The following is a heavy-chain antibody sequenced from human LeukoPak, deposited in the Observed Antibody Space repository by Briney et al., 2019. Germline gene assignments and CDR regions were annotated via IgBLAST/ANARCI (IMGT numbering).Heavy chain of an antibody. CDR2: IDKIGVGT. V-gene: IGHV3-23*01. J-gene: IGHJ4*02. Sequence: GGSLRLSCAASGFTFSSFAMSWIRQAPGKGLEWVSSIDKIGVGTYYADSVRGRFTISRDNSKNTLFLQMNSLRAEDSAVYYCAKDLLRKEYYFDYWGQGTLVTVSS. CDR3: AKDLLRKEYYFDY. D-gene: IGHD3-16*01. CDR1: GFTFSSFA.